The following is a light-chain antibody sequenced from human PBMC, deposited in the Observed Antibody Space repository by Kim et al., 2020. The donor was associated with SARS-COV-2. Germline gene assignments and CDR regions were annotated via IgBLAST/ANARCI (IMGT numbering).Light chain of an antibody. Sequence: DIQLTQSPSFLSASVGDRVTITCRASQGISSYLAWYQQKPGKAPKLLIYAASTLQSGVPSRFSGSGSGTEFNLTISSLQPEDFATYYCQQLNSYPHTFGPGTKVDIK. J-gene: IGKJ3*01. CDR3: QQLNSYPHT. V-gene: IGKV1-9*01. CDR1: QGISSY. CDR2: AAS.